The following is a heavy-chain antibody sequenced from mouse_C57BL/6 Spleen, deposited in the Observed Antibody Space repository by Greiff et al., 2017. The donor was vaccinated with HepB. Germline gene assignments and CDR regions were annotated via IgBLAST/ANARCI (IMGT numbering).Heavy chain of an antibody. CDR1: GFTFSSYA. CDR2: ISDGGSYT. J-gene: IGHJ1*03. V-gene: IGHV5-4*01. D-gene: IGHD1-1*01. Sequence: EVQLVESGGGLVKPGGSLKLSCAASGFTFSSYAMSWVRQTPEKRLEWVATISDGGSYTYYPDNVKGRFTISRDNAKNNLYLQMSHLKSEDTAMYYCASSDYYGSSYWYFDVWGTGTTVTVSS. CDR3: ASSDYYGSSYWYFDV.